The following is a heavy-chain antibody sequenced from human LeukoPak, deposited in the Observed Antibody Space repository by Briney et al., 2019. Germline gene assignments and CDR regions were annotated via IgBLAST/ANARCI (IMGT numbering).Heavy chain of an antibody. CDR1: GFTFTDYY. J-gene: IGHJ4*02. CDR3: ARIKGYSSSPFDI. D-gene: IGHD6-19*01. V-gene: IGHV3-11*06. CDR2: ISTFSTYT. Sequence: PGGSLRVSCAASGFTFTDYYMTWIRQAPGKGLEWLSYISTFSTYTNYADSVKGRFSISRDNANQSLFLQMDSLRAEDTAVYYCARIKGYSSSPFDIWGQGTLVTVSS.